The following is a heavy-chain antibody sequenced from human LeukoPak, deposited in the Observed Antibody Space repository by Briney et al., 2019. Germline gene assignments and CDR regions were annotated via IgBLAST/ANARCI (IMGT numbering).Heavy chain of an antibody. CDR2: INHSGST. V-gene: IGHV4-34*01. Sequence: PSETLSLTCAVYGGSFSGYYWSWIRQPPGKGLEWIGEINHSGSTNYNPSLKSRVTISVDTSKNQFSLKLSSVTAADTAVYYCARLYYDILTGYFSWFDPWGQGTLVTVSS. J-gene: IGHJ5*02. CDR3: ARLYYDILTGYFSWFDP. CDR1: GGSFSGYY. D-gene: IGHD3-9*01.